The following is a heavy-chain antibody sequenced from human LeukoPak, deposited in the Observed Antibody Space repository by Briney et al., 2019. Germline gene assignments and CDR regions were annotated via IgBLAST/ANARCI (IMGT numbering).Heavy chain of an antibody. D-gene: IGHD6-13*01. Sequence: PGGSLRLSCAASGFTFSSSAMHWVRQAPGKGPEWVANINQDGGEKHYVDSVKGRFTISRDNAKNSLYLQMNSLRVEDTAVYYCARDGVAAGIYFDYWGQGTLVTVSS. V-gene: IGHV3-7*01. J-gene: IGHJ4*02. CDR2: INQDGGEK. CDR3: ARDGVAAGIYFDY. CDR1: GFTFSSSA.